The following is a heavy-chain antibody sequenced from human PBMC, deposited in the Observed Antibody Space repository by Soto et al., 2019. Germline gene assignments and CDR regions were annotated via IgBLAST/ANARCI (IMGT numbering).Heavy chain of an antibody. J-gene: IGHJ3*02. Sequence: PSGTLCRTCTGSCGSISDFYWIWSRQPAGKGLEWIGRIHTSGSTNINPSLKSRVSLSVDTSRNQLSLTLTSVTAADTAAYYCARPQYFGEDGAFNIWGQGTVVTVSS. CDR3: ARPQYFGEDGAFNI. CDR2: IHTSGST. D-gene: IGHD3-10*01. V-gene: IGHV4-4*07. CDR1: CGSISDFY.